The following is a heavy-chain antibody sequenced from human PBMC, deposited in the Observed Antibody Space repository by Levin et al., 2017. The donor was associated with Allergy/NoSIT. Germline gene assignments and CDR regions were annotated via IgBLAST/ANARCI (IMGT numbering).Heavy chain of an antibody. CDR2: IYYSGST. Sequence: PSETLSLTCTVSGGSISSSSYYWGWIRQPPGKGLEWIGSIYYSGSTYYNPSLKSRVTISVDTSKNQFSLKLSSVTAADTAVYYCARHTMTTARAQHFDYWGQGTLVTVSS. CDR3: ARHTMTTARAQHFDY. V-gene: IGHV4-39*01. J-gene: IGHJ4*02. CDR1: GGSISSSSYY. D-gene: IGHD4-17*01.